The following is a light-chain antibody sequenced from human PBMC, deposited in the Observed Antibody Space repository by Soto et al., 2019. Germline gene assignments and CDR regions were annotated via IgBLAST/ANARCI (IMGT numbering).Light chain of an antibody. CDR1: QDINNY. CDR2: ATS. J-gene: IGKJ2*01. CDR3: QKYDSAPYT. V-gene: IGKV1-27*01. Sequence: DIQVTQSPSSLSASVGDRVSITCRASQDINNYLAWYQQKPGKVPQVLIYATSTLQAGVPSRFSGRVSGTEFTLTISSLQPEDVATYYCQKYDSAPYTFGQGTKLEIK.